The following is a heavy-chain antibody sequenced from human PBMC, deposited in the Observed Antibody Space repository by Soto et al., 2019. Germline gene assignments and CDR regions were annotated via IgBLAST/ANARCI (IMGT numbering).Heavy chain of an antibody. CDR1: SGSISSSNW. Sequence: SETLSLTCAVSSGSISSSNWWSWVRQPPGKGLEWIGEIYHSGSTNYNPSLKSRVTISVDKSKNQFSLKLSSVTAADTAVYYCARRSQAHLGRGDLFDYWGQGTLVTVSS. CDR3: ARRSQAHLGRGDLFDY. D-gene: IGHD3-16*01. V-gene: IGHV4-4*02. J-gene: IGHJ4*02. CDR2: IYHSGST.